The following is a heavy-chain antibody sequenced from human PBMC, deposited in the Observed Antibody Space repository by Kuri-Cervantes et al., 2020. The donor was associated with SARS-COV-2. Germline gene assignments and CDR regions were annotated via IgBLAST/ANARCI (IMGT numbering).Heavy chain of an antibody. CDR1: GGTFSSYA. CDR3: ARGPNLGYCSSTSCYRSYYYMDV. D-gene: IGHD2-2*01. V-gene: IGHV1-46*01. J-gene: IGHJ6*03. Sequence: ASVKVSCKASGGTFSSYAISWVRQAPGQGLEWMGIINPSGGSTSYAQKFQGRVTMTRDTSKSTVYMELSSLRSEDTAVYYCARGPNLGYCSSTSCYRSYYYMDVWGKGTTVTVSS. CDR2: INPSGGST.